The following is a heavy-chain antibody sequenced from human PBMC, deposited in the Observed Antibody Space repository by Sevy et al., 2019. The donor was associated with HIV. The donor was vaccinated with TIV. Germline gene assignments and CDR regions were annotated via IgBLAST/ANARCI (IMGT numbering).Heavy chain of an antibody. CDR2: IIPIFGTA. Sequence: ASVKVSCKASGGTFSSYAISWVRQAPGQGLEWMGGIIPIFGTANYAQKFQGRVTITAYESTSTAYMELSSLRSEDTAVYYCARDPTYYYDSSGYYTDYWGQGTLVTVSS. D-gene: IGHD3-22*01. J-gene: IGHJ4*02. CDR1: GGTFSSYA. CDR3: ARDPTYYYDSSGYYTDY. V-gene: IGHV1-69*13.